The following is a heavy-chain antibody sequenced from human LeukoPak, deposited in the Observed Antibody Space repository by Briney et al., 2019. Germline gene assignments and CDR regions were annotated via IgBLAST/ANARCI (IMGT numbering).Heavy chain of an antibody. CDR3: ARARRSITMIVVVYYYYYYMDV. V-gene: IGHV1-8*01. CDR2: MNPNSGNT. D-gene: IGHD3-22*01. Sequence: ASLKVSCKASGYTFTSYDINWVRQATGQGLEWMGWMNPNSGNTGYAQKFQGRVTMTRNTSISTAYMELSSLRSEDTAVYYCARARRSITMIVVVYYYYYYMDVWGKGTTVTVSS. J-gene: IGHJ6*03. CDR1: GYTFTSYD.